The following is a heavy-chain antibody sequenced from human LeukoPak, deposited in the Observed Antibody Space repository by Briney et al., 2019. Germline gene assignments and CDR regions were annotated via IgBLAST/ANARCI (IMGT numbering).Heavy chain of an antibody. CDR3: ARGYVWGSPTPFDY. Sequence: ASVKVSCKASGYTFTGYYMHWVRQAPGQGLEWMGWINPNSGGTNYAQKFQGRVTMTRDTSISTAYMELSRLRSDDTAVYYSARGYVWGSPTPFDYWGQGTLVTVSS. J-gene: IGHJ4*02. CDR2: INPNSGGT. CDR1: GYTFTGYY. V-gene: IGHV1-2*02. D-gene: IGHD3-16*01.